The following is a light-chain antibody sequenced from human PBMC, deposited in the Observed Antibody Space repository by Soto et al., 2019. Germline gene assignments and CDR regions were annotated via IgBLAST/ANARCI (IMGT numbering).Light chain of an antibody. CDR1: QSVSNNY. CDR2: GAS. J-gene: IGKJ1*01. Sequence: IVLTKSPGTLSLYPGERATLSCRASQSVSNNYLAWYQQKPGQAPRLLIYGASNRATGIPDRFSGSGSGTDFTLTISRLEPEDFAVYYCQQYGSSGTFGHGTKVDIK. CDR3: QQYGSSGT. V-gene: IGKV3-20*01.